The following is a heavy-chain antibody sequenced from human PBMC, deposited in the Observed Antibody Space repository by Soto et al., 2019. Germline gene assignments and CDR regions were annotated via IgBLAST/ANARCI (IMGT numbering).Heavy chain of an antibody. Sequence: QVQLVQSGAEVRKPGSSVKVSCKAFGGTFRNFAFSWVRQAPGQGLEWMGGIIPIFGSANYAQKFQGRVTITADESTSSAYMQLNSLRYEDTAVYFCATGGSSWARFDYWGQGTLVTVSS. CDR1: GGTFRNFA. CDR2: IIPIFGSA. D-gene: IGHD6-13*01. J-gene: IGHJ4*02. CDR3: ATGGSSWARFDY. V-gene: IGHV1-69*01.